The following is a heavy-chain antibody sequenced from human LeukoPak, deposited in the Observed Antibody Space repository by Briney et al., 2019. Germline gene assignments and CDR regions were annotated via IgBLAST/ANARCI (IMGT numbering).Heavy chain of an antibody. J-gene: IGHJ3*02. D-gene: IGHD1-1*01. CDR1: GFTFSSYG. Sequence: GGSLRLSCAASGFTFSSYGMNWVRQAPGKGLEWVSYISSDSSPIYYADSVKGRFTISRDNAKNSLYLQMNSLRAEDTAVYYCARVASSNTKYNGFEIWGQGTMVTVSS. V-gene: IGHV3-48*04. CDR3: ARVASSNTKYNGFEI. CDR2: ISSDSSPI.